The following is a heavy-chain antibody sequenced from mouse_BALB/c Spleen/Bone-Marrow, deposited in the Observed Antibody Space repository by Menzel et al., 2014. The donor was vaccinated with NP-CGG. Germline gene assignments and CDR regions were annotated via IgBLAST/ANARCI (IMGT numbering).Heavy chain of an antibody. CDR1: GYTFTDYW. CDR3: ARGDWDDAY. D-gene: IGHD4-1*01. Sequence: QVQLQQPGAELVMPGASVKMSCKASGYTFTDYWMHWVKQRPGQGLEWIGAIDTSDSYTSYNQKFKGKATLTGDESSSTAYMQLSSLTSEDSAVYYCARGDWDDAYWGQGTLVTVSA. V-gene: IGHV1-69*01. CDR2: IDTSDSYT. J-gene: IGHJ3*01.